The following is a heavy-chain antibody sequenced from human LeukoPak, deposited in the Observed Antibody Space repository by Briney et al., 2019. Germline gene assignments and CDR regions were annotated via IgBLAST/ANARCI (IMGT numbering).Heavy chain of an antibody. CDR2: IIPIFGIA. V-gene: IGHV1-69*04. J-gene: IGHJ4*02. CDR3: ARGPRGYYFDY. CDR1: GGTFSSYA. Sequence: SVKVSCKASGGTFSSYAISWVRQAPGQGLEWMGRIIPIFGIANCAQKFQGRVTITADKSTSTAYMELSSLRSEDTAVYYCARGPRGYYFDYWGQGTLVTVSS.